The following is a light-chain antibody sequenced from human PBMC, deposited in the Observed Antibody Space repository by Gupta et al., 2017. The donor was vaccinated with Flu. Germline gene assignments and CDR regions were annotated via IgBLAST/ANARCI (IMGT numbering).Light chain of an antibody. CDR3: QQAQSFPRT. CDR2: AAS. J-gene: IGKJ1*01. Sequence: GDIVTITWRASQGLRNWLAWYQQKPGKASKLLIYAASSLESGVPSRFSGSGSGTDFTLTISGLQPEDFAIYYCQQAQSFPRTFGQGTKVEVK. CDR1: QGLRNW. V-gene: IGKV1-12*01.